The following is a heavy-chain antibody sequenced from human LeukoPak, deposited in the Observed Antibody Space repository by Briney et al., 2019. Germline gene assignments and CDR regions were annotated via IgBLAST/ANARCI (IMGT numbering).Heavy chain of an antibody. CDR2: IYYSGST. J-gene: IGHJ4*02. D-gene: IGHD2-15*01. CDR3: ARLAESVVVVAATTGGFDY. CDR1: GGSISSSSYY. V-gene: IGHV4-39*01. Sequence: SETLSLTCTVSGGSISSSSYYWGWIRQPPGKGLEWIGSIYYSGSTYYNPSLKSRVTISVDTSKNQFSLKLSSVTAADTAVYYCARLAESVVVVAATTGGFDYWGQGTVVTVSS.